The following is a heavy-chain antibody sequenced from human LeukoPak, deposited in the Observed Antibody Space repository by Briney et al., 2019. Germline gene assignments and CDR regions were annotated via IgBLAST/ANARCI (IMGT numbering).Heavy chain of an antibody. CDR3: ARARDILTGYDQYYFDY. V-gene: IGHV1-69*05. D-gene: IGHD3-9*01. J-gene: IGHJ4*02. CDR2: IIPIFGTA. Sequence: ASVKVSCKASGGTFSSYAISWVRQAPGQGLESMGGIIPIFGTANYAQKFQGRVTITTDESTSTAYMVLSSLRSEDTAVYYCARARDILTGYDQYYFDYWGQGTLVTVSS. CDR1: GGTFSSYA.